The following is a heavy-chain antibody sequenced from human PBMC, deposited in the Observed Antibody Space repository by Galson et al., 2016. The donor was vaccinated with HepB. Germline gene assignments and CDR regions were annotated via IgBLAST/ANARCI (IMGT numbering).Heavy chain of an antibody. D-gene: IGHD4-11*01. J-gene: IGHJ3*02. Sequence: SCKVSGYTLTGLSIHWVRQAPGKGLEWMGGFAPEHGETIYAQKFQGRVTMTEDTSTDTAYMELSSLRSEDTAVYYCTTDHYSARDAFDTWGQGTLVTVSS. CDR2: FAPEHGET. CDR3: TTDHYSARDAFDT. CDR1: GYTLTGLS. V-gene: IGHV1-24*01.